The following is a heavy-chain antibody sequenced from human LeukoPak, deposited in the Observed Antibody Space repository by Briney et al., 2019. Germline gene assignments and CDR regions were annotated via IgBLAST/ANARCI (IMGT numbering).Heavy chain of an antibody. CDR2: ISGSGGST. D-gene: IGHD2-15*01. CDR1: GFIFNNYD. CDR3: AKVTVTMAATGDY. J-gene: IGHJ4*02. V-gene: IGHV3-23*01. Sequence: GGSLTLSCVVSGFIFNNYDMSWVRQAPGKGLEWVSAISGSGGSTYYADSVKGWFTISRDNSKNTLYLQMNSLRVEDTAIYYCAKVTVTMAATGDYWGQGTLVTVSS.